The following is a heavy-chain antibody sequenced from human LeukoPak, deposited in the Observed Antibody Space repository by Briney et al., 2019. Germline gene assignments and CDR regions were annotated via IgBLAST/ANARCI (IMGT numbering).Heavy chain of an antibody. CDR1: GGSISSGDSY. J-gene: IGHJ4*02. V-gene: IGHV4-30-4*01. Sequence: SETLSLTFTVSGGSISSGDSYWTWIRQPPGKGLEWIGYIYYSGSTYYNPSLKSRVTISVDTSKNQFSLKLSSVTAADTAVYYCARGQPPAYWGQGTLVTVSS. CDR2: IYYSGST. CDR3: ARGQPPAY.